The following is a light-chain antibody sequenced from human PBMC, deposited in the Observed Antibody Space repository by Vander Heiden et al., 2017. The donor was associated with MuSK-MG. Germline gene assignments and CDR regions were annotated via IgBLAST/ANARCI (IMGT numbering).Light chain of an antibody. J-gene: IGKJ4*01. CDR3: QQRYTWPLT. V-gene: IGKV3-11*01. CDR2: DAS. CDR1: QSVSTF. Sequence: EIVLTQSPATLSFSPGERATLSCRASQSVSTFLGWYQRKPGQAPRLLVYDASKRATGIPARFSGSGSGTHFTLTISGLEPEDVAVYYCQQRYTWPLTFGGGTRVEIE.